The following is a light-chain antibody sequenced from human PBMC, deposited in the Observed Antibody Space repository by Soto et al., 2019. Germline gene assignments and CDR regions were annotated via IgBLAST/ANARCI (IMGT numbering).Light chain of an antibody. Sequence: QSVLTQPASVSGSPGQSITISCTGTSSDVGSYNLVSWYQQHPGKAPKLMIYEGSKRPSGVSNRFSGSKSGNTASPTISGLQAEDEADYYCCSYAGSSTFAYVFGTGTQLTVL. V-gene: IGLV2-23*03. CDR2: EGS. CDR3: CSYAGSSTFAYV. CDR1: SSDVGSYNL. J-gene: IGLJ1*01.